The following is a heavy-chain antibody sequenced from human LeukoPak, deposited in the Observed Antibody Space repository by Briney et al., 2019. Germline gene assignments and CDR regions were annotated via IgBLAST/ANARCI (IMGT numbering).Heavy chain of an antibody. CDR3: ARVVGATRYSDY. V-gene: IGHV1-2*02. D-gene: IGHD1-26*01. CDR2: INPNSGGT. Sequence: ASVKVSCKASGYTFTSYYMHWVRQAPGQGLEWMGWINPNSGGTNYAQKFQGRVTMTRDRSISTAYMEVSRLRSDDTAVYYCARVVGATRYSDYWGQGTLVTVST. CDR1: GYTFTSYY. J-gene: IGHJ4*02.